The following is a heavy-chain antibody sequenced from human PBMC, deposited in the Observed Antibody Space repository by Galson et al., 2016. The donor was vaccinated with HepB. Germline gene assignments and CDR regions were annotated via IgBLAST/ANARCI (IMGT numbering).Heavy chain of an antibody. CDR1: GFTFSHFW. D-gene: IGHD4-11*01. Sequence: SLRLSCAASGFTFSHFWMSWVRQAPGKGLEWVADIKADGRDKFYVDSVKGRFTIARDNTKNSLYLQMNSLRAEDTAVYYCLRDDYLDVWGQGTMVIVSS. J-gene: IGHJ3*01. V-gene: IGHV3-7*01. CDR2: IKADGRDK. CDR3: LRDDYLDV.